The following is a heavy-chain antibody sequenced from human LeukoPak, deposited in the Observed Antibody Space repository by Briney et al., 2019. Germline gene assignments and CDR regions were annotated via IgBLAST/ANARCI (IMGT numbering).Heavy chain of an antibody. D-gene: IGHD3-9*01. CDR2: ISSSSSYI. J-gene: IGHJ4*02. CDR3: ARGEDYDILTGYSPLGYFDY. CDR1: GFTFSSYS. Sequence: SGGSLRLSCAASGFTFSSYSMNWVRQAPGKGLEWVSSISSSSSYIYYADSVKGRFTISRDNAKNSLYLQMNSLRAEDTAVYYCARGEDYDILTGYSPLGYFDYWGQGTLVTVSS. V-gene: IGHV3-21*01.